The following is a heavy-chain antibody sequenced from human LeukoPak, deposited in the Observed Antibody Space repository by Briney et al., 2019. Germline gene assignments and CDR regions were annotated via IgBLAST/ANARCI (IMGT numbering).Heavy chain of an antibody. V-gene: IGHV3-23*01. CDR1: GFTFSSYA. CDR3: AKTTDYGDLYYFDY. Sequence: GGSLRLSCAASGFTFSSYAMSWVRQAPGKRLEWVSAISGSGGSTYYADSVKGRFTISRDNSKNTLYLQMNSLRAEDTAVYYCAKTTDYGDLYYFDYWGQGTLVTVSS. CDR2: ISGSGGST. D-gene: IGHD4-17*01. J-gene: IGHJ4*02.